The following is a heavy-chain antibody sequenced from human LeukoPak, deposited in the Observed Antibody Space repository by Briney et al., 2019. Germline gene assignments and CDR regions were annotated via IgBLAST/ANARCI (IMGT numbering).Heavy chain of an antibody. D-gene: IGHD6-19*01. V-gene: IGHV4-31*03. Sequence: SETLSLTCTVSGGSISSGGYYWSWIRQHPGKGLEWIGYIYYSGSTYYNPSLKSRVTISVDTSKNQFSLKLSSVTAADTAVYYCARGKKVSSWLVLGWFDPWGQGTLVTVS. CDR1: GGSISSGGYY. CDR3: ARGKKVSSWLVLGWFDP. CDR2: IYYSGST. J-gene: IGHJ5*02.